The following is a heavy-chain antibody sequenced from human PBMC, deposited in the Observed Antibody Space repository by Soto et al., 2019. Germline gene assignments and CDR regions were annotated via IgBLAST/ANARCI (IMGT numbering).Heavy chain of an antibody. V-gene: IGHV4-31*03. CDR2: IYYRGNT. CDR1: GDSINNGGYY. CDR3: ARVSEDGDHVKPFDA. J-gene: IGHJ4*02. D-gene: IGHD4-17*01. Sequence: QVQLQESGPGLVKTSQTLSLTCTVSGDSINNGGYYWSWVRQYPGKGLEWIGYIYYRGNTYYNPSLKNRVNISLDTHKKQFSLKLSSVTAADTAVYYCARVSEDGDHVKPFDAWGQGTLVTVSS.